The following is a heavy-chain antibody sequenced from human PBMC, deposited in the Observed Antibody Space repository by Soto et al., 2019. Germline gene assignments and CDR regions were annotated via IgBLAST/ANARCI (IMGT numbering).Heavy chain of an antibody. V-gene: IGHV4-59*01. CDR1: CGSISSYY. J-gene: IGHJ4*02. D-gene: IGHD6-6*01. Sequence: SETLSLTCTVSCGSISSYYWSWIRQPPGKGLEWIGYIYYSGSTNYNPSLKSRVTISVDTSKNQFSLKLSSVTAADTAVYYCARRYSSSSGIDYWGQGTLVTVSS. CDR2: IYYSGST. CDR3: ARRYSSSSGIDY.